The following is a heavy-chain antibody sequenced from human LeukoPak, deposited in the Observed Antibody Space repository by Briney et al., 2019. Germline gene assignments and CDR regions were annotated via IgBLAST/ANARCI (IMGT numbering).Heavy chain of an antibody. CDR3: ASLKSDN. CDR1: GFTFSNYW. Sequence: PGGSLRLSCAASGFTFSNYWMHWVRQAPGKGLVWVSRINTDGSTTNYADAVKGRFTISRDNAKNALYLQMNSLRAEDTAVYYCASLKSDNWGWGTLVSVSS. CDR2: INTDGSTT. J-gene: IGHJ4*02. V-gene: IGHV3-74*01. D-gene: IGHD2-21*01.